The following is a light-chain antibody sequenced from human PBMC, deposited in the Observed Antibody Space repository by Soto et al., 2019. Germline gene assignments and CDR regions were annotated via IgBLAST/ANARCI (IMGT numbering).Light chain of an antibody. CDR1: QRVSSSY. Sequence: ETVLTQSPGTLSLSPGERVTLSCRTSQRVSSSYLAWYQQKPGQAPRLLLFGASTRATDIPARFSGSGSGTHFTLTISRLEPEDFAVYYCQQYDNSPYTFGRGTQLEIK. V-gene: IGKV3-20*01. CDR2: GAS. CDR3: QQYDNSPYT. J-gene: IGKJ2*01.